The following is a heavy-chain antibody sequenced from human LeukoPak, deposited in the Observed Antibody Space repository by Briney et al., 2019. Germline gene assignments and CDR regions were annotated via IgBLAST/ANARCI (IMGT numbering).Heavy chain of an antibody. CDR3: ARDSETATTAFDI. CDR1: GYTFTSYG. CDR2: INPNSGGT. Sequence: ASVKVSCKASGYTFTSYGISWVRQAPGQGLEWMGWINPNSGGTNYAQKFQGRVTMTRDTSISTAYMELSRLRSDDTAVYYCARDSETATTAFDIWGQGTMVTVSS. J-gene: IGHJ3*02. V-gene: IGHV1-2*02. D-gene: IGHD2-21*02.